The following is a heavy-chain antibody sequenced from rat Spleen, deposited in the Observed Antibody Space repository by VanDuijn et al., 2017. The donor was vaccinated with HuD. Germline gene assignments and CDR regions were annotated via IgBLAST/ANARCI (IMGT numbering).Heavy chain of an antibody. CDR2: INYDGDRT. CDR1: GFTFSDYY. V-gene: IGHV5-20*01. J-gene: IGHJ3*01. CDR3: ARVGTRVSMFAY. D-gene: IGHD1-4*01. Sequence: EVQLVESGGGLVQPGRSLTVSCAASGFTFSDYYMAWVRQAPTRGLEWVASINYDGDRTYYRDSVKGRFTMSRDNAKSSLYLQMDSLRSEDTATYYCARVGTRVSMFAYWGQGTLVTVSS.